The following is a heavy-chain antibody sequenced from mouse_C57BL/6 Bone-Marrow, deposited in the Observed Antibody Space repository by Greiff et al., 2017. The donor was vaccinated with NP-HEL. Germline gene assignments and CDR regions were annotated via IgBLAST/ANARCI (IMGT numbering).Heavy chain of an antibody. CDR1: GYTFTNYW. CDR3: ARIDYDGAWFAY. CDR2: IYPGGVYT. J-gene: IGHJ3*01. V-gene: IGHV1-63*01. Sequence: QVQLQQSGAELVRPGTSVKMSCKASGYTFTNYWIGWAKQRPGHGLEWIGDIYPGGVYTNYNEKFKGKATLTADKSSSTAYMQFSSLTSEDSAIYYCARIDYDGAWFAYWGQGTLVTVSA. D-gene: IGHD2-4*01.